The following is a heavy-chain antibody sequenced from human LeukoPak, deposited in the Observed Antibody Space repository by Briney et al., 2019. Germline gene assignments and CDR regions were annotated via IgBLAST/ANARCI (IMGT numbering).Heavy chain of an antibody. Sequence: PSETLSLTCTVSGGSISSSSYYWGWIRQPPGKGLEWIGSIYYSGSTYYNPSLKSRVTISVDTSKNQFSLKLSSVTAADTAVYYCARVVFGYSGYAIFDYWGQGTLVTVSS. CDR1: GGSISSSSYY. J-gene: IGHJ4*02. CDR3: ARVVFGYSGYAIFDY. V-gene: IGHV4-39*07. D-gene: IGHD5-12*01. CDR2: IYYSGST.